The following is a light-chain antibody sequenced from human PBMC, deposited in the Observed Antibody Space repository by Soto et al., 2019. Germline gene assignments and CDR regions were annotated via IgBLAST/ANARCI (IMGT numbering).Light chain of an antibody. CDR2: HNT. CDR3: QSYDTSPV. CDR1: RSNLGANYA. V-gene: IGLV1-40*01. J-gene: IGLJ3*02. Sequence: QSILTQPPSVSGAPGQRVSFSCTGSRSNLGANYAVHWYQQLPGTAPKLLISHNTNRPSGVPDRFSGSKSGTSASLAITGLRAEDEGYYYCQSYDTSPVFGGGTKLTVL.